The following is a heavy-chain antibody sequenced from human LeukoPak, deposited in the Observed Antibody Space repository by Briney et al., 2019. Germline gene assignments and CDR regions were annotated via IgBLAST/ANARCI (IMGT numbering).Heavy chain of an antibody. CDR3: ARTTGNGHWLIQF. CDR2: ITGDAGDT. J-gene: IGHJ4*02. D-gene: IGHD4-23*01. V-gene: IGHV3-23*01. CDR1: GFTFDDYA. Sequence: GGSLSLSCAASGFTFDDYAMHWVHQAPGKGLEWVSFITGDAGDTSYADSVKGRFTISRDNSKNTLFLQLNSLSAEDTGVYYCARTTGNGHWLIQFWGQGTLVTVSS.